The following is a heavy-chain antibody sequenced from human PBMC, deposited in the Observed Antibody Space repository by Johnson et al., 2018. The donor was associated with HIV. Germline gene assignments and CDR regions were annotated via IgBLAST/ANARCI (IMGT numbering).Heavy chain of an antibody. CDR1: GFTFSKHT. CDR2: ISNDGSNK. CDR3: AKDQSLLAAPPDAFDI. D-gene: IGHD6-6*01. J-gene: IGHJ3*02. V-gene: IGHV3-30-3*01. Sequence: QVQLVESGGGVVQPGRSLRLSCAASGFTFSKHTMYWVRQAPGKGLEWVALISNDGSNKYYADSVKGRFTISRDNSKNTLYLQMNSLRAEYTAVYYCAKDQSLLAAPPDAFDIWGQGTMVTVSS.